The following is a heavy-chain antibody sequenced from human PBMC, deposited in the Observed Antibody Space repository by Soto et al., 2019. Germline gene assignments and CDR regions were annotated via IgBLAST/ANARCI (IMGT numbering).Heavy chain of an antibody. Sequence: PGGSVRLSCATSGFDFSNTWIHWVRQVPGQGLVWVSRINSDGSSIIYADSVKGRFTLSRDDAKNTVHLQMSSLRVEDTAVYYCAKDWYHTIDSWGQGLPVTVFS. J-gene: IGHJ5*01. CDR1: GFDFSNTW. CDR3: AKDWYHTIDS. V-gene: IGHV3-74*01. D-gene: IGHD1-20*01. CDR2: INSDGSSI.